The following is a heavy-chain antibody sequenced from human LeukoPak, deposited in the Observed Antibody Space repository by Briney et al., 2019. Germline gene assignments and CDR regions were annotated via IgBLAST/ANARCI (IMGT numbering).Heavy chain of an antibody. Sequence: PSETLSLTCAVYGGSFSGYYWSWIRQPPGKGLEWIGEINHSGSTNYNPSLKSRVTISVDTSKNQFSLKLSSVTAADTAVYYCARALRGYSYTLLRYYYYYMDVWGKGTTVTVSS. CDR1: GGSFSGYY. D-gene: IGHD5-18*01. CDR3: ARALRGYSYTLLRYYYYYMDV. CDR2: INHSGST. J-gene: IGHJ6*03. V-gene: IGHV4-34*01.